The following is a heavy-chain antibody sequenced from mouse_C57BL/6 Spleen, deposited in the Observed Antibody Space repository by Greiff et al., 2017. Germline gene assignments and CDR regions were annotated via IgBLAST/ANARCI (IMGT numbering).Heavy chain of an antibody. V-gene: IGHV1-82*01. J-gene: IGHJ2*01. D-gene: IGHD4-1*01. CDR1: GYAFSSSW. Sequence: QVQLQQSGPELVKPGASVKISCKASGYAFSSSWMNWVKQRPGKGLEWIGLIYPGDGDTNYNGKFKGKATLTADKSSSTAYMQLSSLTSEDSAVYFCARDSWGFDYWGQGTTLTVSS. CDR2: IYPGDGDT. CDR3: ARDSWGFDY.